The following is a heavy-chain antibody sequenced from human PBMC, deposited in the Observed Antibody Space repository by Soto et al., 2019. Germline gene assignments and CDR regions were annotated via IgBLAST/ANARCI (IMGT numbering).Heavy chain of an antibody. V-gene: IGHV4-30-4*01. CDR1: GGSISSGDYY. J-gene: IGHJ4*01. D-gene: IGHD3-22*01. CDR3: ARVQKVAAKYYYDSSGYLY. Sequence: SETLSLTCTVSGGSISSGDYYWSWIRQPPGKGLEWIGYIYYSGSTYYNPSLKSRVAILIDTSRNHFSLKLNSVTAADTAVYYCARVQKVAAKYYYDSSGYLYWGQGTLVTVSS. CDR2: IYYSGST.